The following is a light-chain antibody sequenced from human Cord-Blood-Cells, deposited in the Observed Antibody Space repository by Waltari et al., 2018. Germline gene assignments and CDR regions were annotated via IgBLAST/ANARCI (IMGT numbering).Light chain of an antibody. CDR1: QSVSSY. J-gene: IGKJ3*01. CDR3: QQRSNWHT. Sequence: EIVLTKSPATLSLSLGERVNLSCRASQSVSSYLAWYQQKPGHAPRLLIYDASNRATGIPARFSGSGPGTDFTLTISSLEPEDFAVYYCQQRSNWHTFGPGTKVDIK. CDR2: DAS. V-gene: IGKV3D-11*02.